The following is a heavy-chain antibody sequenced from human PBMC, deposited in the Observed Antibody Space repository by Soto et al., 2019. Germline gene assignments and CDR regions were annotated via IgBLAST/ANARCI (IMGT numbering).Heavy chain of an antibody. V-gene: IGHV3-74*01. CDR3: TRANSHGMDV. CDR2: ISIDGSNT. Sequence: GGSLRLSCAASGFSFSAYWMHWVRQPPGKGLVWVSRISIDGSNTIYADSVKGRFTISRDNARNTLYLQMNSLRAEDTAVYYCTRANSHGMDVWGQGTTVTVSS. D-gene: IGHD4-4*01. CDR1: GFSFSAYW. J-gene: IGHJ6*02.